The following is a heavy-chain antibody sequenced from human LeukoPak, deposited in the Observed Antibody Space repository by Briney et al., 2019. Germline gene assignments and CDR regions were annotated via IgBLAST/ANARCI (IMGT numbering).Heavy chain of an antibody. Sequence: SQTLSLTCTVSGGSISSGGYYWSWIRQHPGKGLEWIGYIYYSGGTYYNPSLKSRVTISVDTSKNQFSLKLSSVTAADPAVYSCARDPGPDYVYVGGSYRYGAFDIWGQGKMVTVS. CDR2: IYYSGGT. CDR3: ARDPGPDYVYVGGSYRYGAFDI. D-gene: IGHD3-16*02. V-gene: IGHV4-31*03. CDR1: GGSISSGGYY. J-gene: IGHJ3*02.